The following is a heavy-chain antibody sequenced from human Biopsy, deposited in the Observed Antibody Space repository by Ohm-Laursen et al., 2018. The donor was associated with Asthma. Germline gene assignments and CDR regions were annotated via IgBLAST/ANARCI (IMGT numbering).Heavy chain of an antibody. CDR2: ISVYNGNT. Sequence: ATVKISCKTSGYTFNSAGITWVRQAPGQGLEWMGWISVYNGNTKVAQKLQDRVTMITDTSTSTAYMELKSLRSDDTAVYFCARAVDYSHYYGIDVWGQGTTVTVS. J-gene: IGHJ6*02. CDR1: GYTFNSAG. CDR3: ARAVDYSHYYGIDV. D-gene: IGHD3-10*01. V-gene: IGHV1-18*01.